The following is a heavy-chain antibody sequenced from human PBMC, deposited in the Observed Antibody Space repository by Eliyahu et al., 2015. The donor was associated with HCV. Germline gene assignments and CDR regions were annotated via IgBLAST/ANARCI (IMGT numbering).Heavy chain of an antibody. CDR2: IHYSGST. J-gene: IGHJ5*02. CDR1: GGXIPTSY. CDR3: ASGGGGIAVTGTGGWFDP. Sequence: QVQLQESGPGLVKPSETLSLTCTVXGGXIPTSYWRWIRQPPGKGLEWIGYIHYSGSTNYNPSLKSRVTISIDTSKNQFSLNLTSVTAADTAMYYCASGGGGIAVTGTGGWFDPWGQGTLVTVSS. D-gene: IGHD6-19*01. V-gene: IGHV4-59*01.